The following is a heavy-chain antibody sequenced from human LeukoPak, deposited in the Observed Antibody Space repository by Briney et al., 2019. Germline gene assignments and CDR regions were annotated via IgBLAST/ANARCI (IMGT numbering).Heavy chain of an antibody. Sequence: ASVKVSCKASGYTFTGYYMHWVRQAPGQGLEWMGWINPNSGGTNYAQKFQGRVTMTRDTSISTAYMEPSRLRSDDTAVYYCARTFKHYYDSSGPSFDYWGQGTLVTVSS. V-gene: IGHV1-2*02. J-gene: IGHJ4*02. CDR2: INPNSGGT. CDR3: ARTFKHYYDSSGPSFDY. D-gene: IGHD3-22*01. CDR1: GYTFTGYY.